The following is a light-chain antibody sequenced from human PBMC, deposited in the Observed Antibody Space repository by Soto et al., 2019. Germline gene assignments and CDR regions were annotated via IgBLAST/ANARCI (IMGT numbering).Light chain of an antibody. V-gene: IGKV3-11*01. Sequence: EIVLTQSPATLSLSPGERATLSCRASQSVSSYLAWYQQKPGQAPRLLIYGASSRATGIPDRFSGSGSGTDFSLIISSLEPEDFAVYYCQQRSVWPLTFGGGTKVDIK. CDR3: QQRSVWPLT. CDR1: QSVSSY. J-gene: IGKJ4*01. CDR2: GAS.